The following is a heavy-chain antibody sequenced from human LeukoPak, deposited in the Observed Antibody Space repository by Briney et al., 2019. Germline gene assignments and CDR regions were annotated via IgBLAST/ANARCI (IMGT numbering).Heavy chain of an antibody. V-gene: IGHV4-61*01. J-gene: IGHJ3*02. CDR2: IYYSGST. D-gene: IGHD2-2*01. CDR1: GGSISSSSYY. Sequence: KPSETLSLTCTVSGGSISSSSYYWSWIRQPPGKGLEWIGYIYYSGSTNYNPSLKSRVTISVDTSKNQFSLKLSSVTAADTAVYYCARDRRVVVPAAMWGDDAFDIWGQGAMVTVSS. CDR3: ARDRRVVVPAAMWGDDAFDI.